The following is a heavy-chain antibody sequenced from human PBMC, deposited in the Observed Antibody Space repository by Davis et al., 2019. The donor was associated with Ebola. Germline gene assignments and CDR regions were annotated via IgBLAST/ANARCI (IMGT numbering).Heavy chain of an antibody. CDR3: ARDRRFRAQYYYYYGMDV. V-gene: IGHV3-73*01. Sequence: GESLKISCAASGFTFSGSAMHWVRQASGKGLEWVGRIRSKANSYATAYAASVKGRFTISRDDSKNSAYLQMNSLKTEDTAVYYCARDRRFRAQYYYYYGMDVWGQGTTVTVSS. D-gene: IGHD2-21*01. CDR1: GFTFSGSA. J-gene: IGHJ6*02. CDR2: IRSKANSYAT.